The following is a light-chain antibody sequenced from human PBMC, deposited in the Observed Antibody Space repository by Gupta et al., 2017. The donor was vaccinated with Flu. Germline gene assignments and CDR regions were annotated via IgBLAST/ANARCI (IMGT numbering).Light chain of an antibody. V-gene: IGLV3-25*03. CDR3: LSEASIRTYVV. J-gene: IGLJ2*01. CDR2: KVT. Sequence: GQTSTSTCSGDAGANQYCLLCQQKPCKPPALLIYKVTERPSGIPERFYDPGSGNTATLTLTGLQAEDEADYYWLSEASIRTYVVFGAGTKHTVL. CDR1: AGANQY.